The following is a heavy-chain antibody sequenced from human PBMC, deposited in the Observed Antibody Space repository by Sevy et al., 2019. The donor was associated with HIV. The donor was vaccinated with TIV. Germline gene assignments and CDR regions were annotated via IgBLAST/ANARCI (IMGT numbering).Heavy chain of an antibody. Sequence: SETLSLTCTVSGGSISSYYWSWIRQPPGKGLEWIGYIYYSGSTNYNPSLKSGVTISVDTSKNQFSLRLSSVTAADTAVYYCARGGCSSTSCYRYYYYYGMDDWGQGTTVTVSS. CDR2: IYYSGST. V-gene: IGHV4-59*01. J-gene: IGHJ6*02. CDR1: GGSISSYY. CDR3: ARGGCSSTSCYRYYYYYGMDD. D-gene: IGHD2-2*01.